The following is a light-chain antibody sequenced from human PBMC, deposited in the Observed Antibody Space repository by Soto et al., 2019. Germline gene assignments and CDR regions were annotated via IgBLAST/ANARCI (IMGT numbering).Light chain of an antibody. V-gene: IGKV3-15*01. CDR2: GVS. J-gene: IGKJ3*01. CDR1: QSVAGN. Sequence: EIVMTQSPATLSVSPGETATLSCRASQSVAGNLAWYQQKPGQPPRLLIYGVSTRATGVPARFSGSGSETDFSLTISSVEPEDSAVYYCQQYGASPFTFGPGTRVEI. CDR3: QQYGASPFT.